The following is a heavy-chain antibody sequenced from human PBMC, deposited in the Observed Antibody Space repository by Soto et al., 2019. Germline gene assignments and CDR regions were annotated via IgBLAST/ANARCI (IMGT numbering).Heavy chain of an antibody. D-gene: IGHD2-8*01. Sequence: SETLSLTCTVSGGSISSYYWSWIRQPPGKGLEWIGYIYYSGSTNYNPSLKSRVTISVDTSKNQFSLKLSSVTAADTAEYYCARHAVGVYFTNGVCHGAPFYWYFDLWGRGTLVTVSS. CDR1: GGSISSYY. CDR2: IYYSGST. CDR3: ARHAVGVYFTNGVCHGAPFYWYFDL. V-gene: IGHV4-59*08. J-gene: IGHJ2*01.